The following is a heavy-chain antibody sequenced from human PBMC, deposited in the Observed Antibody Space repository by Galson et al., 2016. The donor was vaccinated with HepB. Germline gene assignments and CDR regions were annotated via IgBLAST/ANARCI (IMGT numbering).Heavy chain of an antibody. D-gene: IGHD2-8*02. V-gene: IGHV3-11*01. CDR3: AKELGHQGTGWHYFEN. J-gene: IGHJ4*02. CDR1: GFTFSDYY. CDR2: ISSSSTTI. Sequence: SLRLSCAASGFTFSDYYMSWIRQAPGKGLEWVSYISSSSTTILYADSVKGRFTVSRDNAKNSLYLQMNSLRAEDTAVYYCAKELGHQGTGWHYFENWGQGTMVTVSS.